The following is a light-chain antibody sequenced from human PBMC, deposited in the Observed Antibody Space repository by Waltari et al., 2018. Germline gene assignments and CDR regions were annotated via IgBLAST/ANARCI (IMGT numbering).Light chain of an antibody. CDR3: QQLNSYPLT. CDR1: QDISSY. Sequence: IQLTQSPPSLSASVGDRVTITCRARQDISSYLAWYQQKPGKAPNLLIYAASSLQTGVPSRFSGSGSGTDFTLTISSLQPEDFATYYCQQLNSYPLTFGGGTKVEIK. V-gene: IGKV1-9*01. J-gene: IGKJ4*01. CDR2: AAS.